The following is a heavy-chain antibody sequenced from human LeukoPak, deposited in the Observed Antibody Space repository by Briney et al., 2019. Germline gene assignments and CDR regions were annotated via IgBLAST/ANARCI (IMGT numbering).Heavy chain of an antibody. J-gene: IGHJ4*02. Sequence: ASVKVSCKASGYTFTSYDINWVRQATGQGLEWMGWMNPNSGNTGYAQKLQGRVTMTRNTSISTAYMELSSLRSEDTAVYYCARAHYGSGSYNFDYWGQGTLVTVSS. CDR3: ARAHYGSGSYNFDY. D-gene: IGHD3-10*01. V-gene: IGHV1-8*01. CDR1: GYTFTSYD. CDR2: MNPNSGNT.